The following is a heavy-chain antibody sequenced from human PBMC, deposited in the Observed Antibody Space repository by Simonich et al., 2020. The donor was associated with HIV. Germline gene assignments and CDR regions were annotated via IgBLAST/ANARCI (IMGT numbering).Heavy chain of an antibody. D-gene: IGHD2-2*01. CDR3: ARGFYQRLYYFDY. J-gene: IGHJ4*02. CDR1: GGSFSGYY. CDR2: INHSGST. Sequence: QVQLQQWGAGLLKPSETLSLTCAVYGGSFSGYYWSWIRQPPGKGLEWIGEINHSGSTNTNPSLKSRGTISVATSKNQFSLKLSSVTAADTAVYYCARGFYQRLYYFDYWGQGTLVTVSS. V-gene: IGHV4-34*04.